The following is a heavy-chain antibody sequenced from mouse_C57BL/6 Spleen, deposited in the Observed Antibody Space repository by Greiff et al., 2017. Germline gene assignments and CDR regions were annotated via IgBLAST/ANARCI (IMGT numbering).Heavy chain of an antibody. CDR2: IYPGSGNT. V-gene: IGHV1-76*01. Sequence: QVQLQQSGAELVRPGASVKLSCKASGYTFTDYYKNWVKQRPGQGLEWIARIYPGSGNTYYNEKFKGKATLTAEKSSSTAYRQLSSLTSEDSAVYFCARWSSGYLAYWGQGTLVTVSA. CDR1: GYTFTDYY. CDR3: ARWSSGYLAY. J-gene: IGHJ3*01. D-gene: IGHD3-2*02.